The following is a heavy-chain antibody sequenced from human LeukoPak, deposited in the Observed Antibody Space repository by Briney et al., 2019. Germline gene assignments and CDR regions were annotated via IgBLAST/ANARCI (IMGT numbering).Heavy chain of an antibody. Sequence: PGGSLRLSCAASGFTFSSYAMSWVRQAPGKGLEWVSAISGSGGSTYYADSVKGRFTISRDNSKNTLYLQMNSLRAEDTAVYYCAKGVVATIRTRFPSGMDVWGQGTTVTVSS. D-gene: IGHD5-12*01. J-gene: IGHJ6*02. V-gene: IGHV3-23*01. CDR1: GFTFSSYA. CDR3: AKGVVATIRTRFPSGMDV. CDR2: ISGSGGST.